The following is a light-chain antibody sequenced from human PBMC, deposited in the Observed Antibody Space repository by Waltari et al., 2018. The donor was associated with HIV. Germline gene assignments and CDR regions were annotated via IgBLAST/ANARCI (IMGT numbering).Light chain of an antibody. CDR3: QSYDQTIPCV. V-gene: IGLV6-57*03. CDR1: SGNIANNH. CDR2: EDT. Sequence: NFVLTQPHSVSESPGKTVTISCARSSGNIANNHVQWYQQRPGSAPTPVIYEDTQRPAGVPDRFSGSIDTSSNSASLTIDELKTEDEADYYCQSYDQTIPCVFGTGTRLTVL. J-gene: IGLJ1*01.